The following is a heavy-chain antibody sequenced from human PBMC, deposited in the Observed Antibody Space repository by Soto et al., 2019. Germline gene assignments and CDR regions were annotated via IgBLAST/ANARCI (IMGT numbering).Heavy chain of an antibody. D-gene: IGHD2-15*01. CDR2: ISYDGSNK. CDR1: GFTFSSYA. V-gene: IGHV3-30-3*01. J-gene: IGHJ6*02. CDR3: ARAMEDCSGGSCYSGPSYGMDV. Sequence: PGGSLRLSCAASGFTFSSYAMHWVRQAPGKGLEWVAVISYDGSNKYYADSVKGRFTISRDNSKNTLYLQMNSLRAEDTAVYHCARAMEDCSGGSCYSGPSYGMDVWGQGTTVTV.